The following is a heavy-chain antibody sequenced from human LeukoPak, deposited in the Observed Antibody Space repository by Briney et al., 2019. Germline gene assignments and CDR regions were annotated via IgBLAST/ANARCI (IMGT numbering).Heavy chain of an antibody. Sequence: SETLSLTCTVSGGSISSYYWGWIRQPPGKGLEWIGSIYYSGSTYYNPSLKSRVTISVDTSKNQFSLKLSSVTAADTAVYYCARTEGSGCSDYWGQGTLVTVSS. V-gene: IGHV4-39*07. J-gene: IGHJ4*02. CDR2: IYYSGST. CDR3: ARTEGSGCSDY. CDR1: GGSISSYY. D-gene: IGHD6-19*01.